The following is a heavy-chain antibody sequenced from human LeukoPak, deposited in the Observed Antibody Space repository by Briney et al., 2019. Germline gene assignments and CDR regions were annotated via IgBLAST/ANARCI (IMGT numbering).Heavy chain of an antibody. J-gene: IGHJ4*02. CDR3: ARLIPMRYYDSSGYFDY. D-gene: IGHD3-22*01. CDR1: GGSISGSSYY. V-gene: IGHV4-39*01. Sequence: SETLSLTCTVSGGSISGSSYYWGWIRQPPGKGLEWIGSIYYSGSTYYNPSLKSRVTISVDTSKNQFSLKLSSVTAADTAVYYCARLIPMRYYDSSGYFDYWGQGTLVTVSS. CDR2: IYYSGST.